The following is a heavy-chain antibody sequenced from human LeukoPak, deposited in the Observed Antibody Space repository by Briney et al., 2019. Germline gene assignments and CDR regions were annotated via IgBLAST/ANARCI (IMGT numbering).Heavy chain of an antibody. J-gene: IGHJ3*02. CDR1: GGSFSGYY. V-gene: IGHV4-34*01. CDR2: INHSGST. Sequence: SETLSLACAVDGGSFSGYYWSWIRQPPGKGLEWIGEINHSGSTNYNPSLKSRVTISVDTSKNQFSLKLSSVTAADTAVYYCARAVRWLLLMDAFDIWGQGTMVTVSS. CDR3: ARAVRWLLLMDAFDI. D-gene: IGHD3-22*01.